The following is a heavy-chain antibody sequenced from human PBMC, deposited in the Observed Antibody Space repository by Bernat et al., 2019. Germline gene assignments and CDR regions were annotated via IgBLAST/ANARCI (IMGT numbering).Heavy chain of an antibody. CDR2: IRGSGGST. V-gene: IGHV3-23*04. CDR1: GLTFKIYG. J-gene: IGHJ4*02. CDR3: AKSPEWLASYFDY. Sequence: EGHLVESGGGLVQPGGSLRLSCAASGLTFKIYGMSWVRQAPGKGLEWVSSIRGSGGSTFYAESVEGRFTISRDKYKSTLFLQMNSLRAEDTAVYYCAKSPEWLASYFDYWGQGTLVTVAS. D-gene: IGHD6-19*01.